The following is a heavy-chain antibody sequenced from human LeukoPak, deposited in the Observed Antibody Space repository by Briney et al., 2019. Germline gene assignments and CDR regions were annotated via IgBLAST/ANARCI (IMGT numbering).Heavy chain of an antibody. CDR3: ASVAWLSHMDV. CDR2: IYYSGST. J-gene: IGHJ6*02. CDR1: RGSITRDS. V-gene: IGHV4-59*01. Sequence: SETLSLTCTDSRGSITRDSWSWIRQPPRKGLECIGYIYYSGSTNYNPSPKSRDTISVDTSKNKFSPKLSSVTPAHTATYYCASVAWLSHMDVWGQGTMVTVSS. D-gene: IGHD5-12*01.